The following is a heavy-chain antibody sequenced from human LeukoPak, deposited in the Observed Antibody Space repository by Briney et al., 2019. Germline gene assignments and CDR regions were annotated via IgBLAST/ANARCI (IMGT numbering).Heavy chain of an antibody. J-gene: IGHJ4*02. Sequence: SETLSLTCAVYGESFSGYYWTWLRQPPGKGLEWIAEIDHTGSTNYNPSLKSRVTISVDTSKNQFSLKMTSLTAADTAVYCCARARETVGIDYWGQGTLVAVSS. V-gene: IGHV4-34*01. CDR3: ARARETVGIDY. CDR1: GESFSGYY. D-gene: IGHD1-26*01. CDR2: IDHTGST.